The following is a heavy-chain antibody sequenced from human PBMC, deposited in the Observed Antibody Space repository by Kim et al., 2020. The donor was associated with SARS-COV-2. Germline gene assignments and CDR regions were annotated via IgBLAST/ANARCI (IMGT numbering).Heavy chain of an antibody. CDR1: GGSFSGYY. D-gene: IGHD3-10*01. CDR3: ARVWVEGGSGSYYIRYYYYGMDV. J-gene: IGHJ6*02. CDR2: INHSGST. Sequence: SETLSLTCAVYGGSFSGYYWSWIRQPPGKGLEWIGEINHSGSTNYNPSLKSRVTISVDTSKNQFSLKLSSVTAADTAVYYCARVWVEGGSGSYYIRYYYYGMDVWGQGTTVTVSS. V-gene: IGHV4-34*01.